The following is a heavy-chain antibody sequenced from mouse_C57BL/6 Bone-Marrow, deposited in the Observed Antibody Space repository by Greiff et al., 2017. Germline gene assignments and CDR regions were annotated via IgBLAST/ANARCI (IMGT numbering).Heavy chain of an antibody. CDR3: ARDRGLGRILFAY. CDR2: ISDGGSYT. Sequence: EVQWVESGGGLVKPGGSLKLSCAASGFTFSSYAMSWVRQTPEKRLEWVATISDGGSYTYYPDNVKGRFTISRDNAKNNLYLQMSHLKSEDTAMYYCARDRGLGRILFAYWGQGTLVTVSA. V-gene: IGHV5-4*01. D-gene: IGHD2-4*01. J-gene: IGHJ3*01. CDR1: GFTFSSYA.